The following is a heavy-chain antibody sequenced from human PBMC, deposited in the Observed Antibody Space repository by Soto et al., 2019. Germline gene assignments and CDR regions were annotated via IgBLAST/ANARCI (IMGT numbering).Heavy chain of an antibody. CDR2: VSYSGSG. V-gene: IGHV4-59*01. CDR3: AGTRLMVYRGGPGFDS. D-gene: IGHD2-8*01. CDR1: GDSMSNYS. Sequence: QVQLQESGPGLVKPSETLSLTCTVSGDSMSNYSWNWIRQPPGKGLEWIGSVSYSGSGDFSPSLKSRVTMSVEKSKSQFSLNLSAVTSADTAIYYCAGTRLMVYRGGPGFDSWGQGALVTVSS. J-gene: IGHJ4*02.